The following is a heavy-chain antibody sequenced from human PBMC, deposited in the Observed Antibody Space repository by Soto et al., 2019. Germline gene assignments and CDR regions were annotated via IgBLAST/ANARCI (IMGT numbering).Heavy chain of an antibody. CDR3: AKGGQLLVEGGGY. D-gene: IGHD2-2*01. V-gene: IGHV3-9*01. CDR1: GFTFDDYA. Sequence: EVQLVESGGGLVQPGRSLRLSCAASGFTFDDYAMHWVPQAPGKGLEWVSGISWNSGSIGYADSVKGRFTISRDNAKNSLYLQMNSLRAEDTALYYCAKGGQLLVEGGGYWGQGTLVTVSS. J-gene: IGHJ4*02. CDR2: ISWNSGSI.